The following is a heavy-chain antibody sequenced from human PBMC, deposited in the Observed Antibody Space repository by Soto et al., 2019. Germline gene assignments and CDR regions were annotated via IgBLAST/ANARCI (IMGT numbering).Heavy chain of an antibody. Sequence: SETLSLTCTVSGGSISSYYWSWIRQPPGKGLEWIGYIYYSGSTNYNPSLKSRVTISVDTSKNQFSLKLSSVTAAETAVYYCARYNSANYNWFDPWGQGTLVTVSS. V-gene: IGHV4-59*01. CDR3: ARYNSANYNWFDP. CDR2: IYYSGST. D-gene: IGHD7-27*01. CDR1: GGSISSYY. J-gene: IGHJ5*02.